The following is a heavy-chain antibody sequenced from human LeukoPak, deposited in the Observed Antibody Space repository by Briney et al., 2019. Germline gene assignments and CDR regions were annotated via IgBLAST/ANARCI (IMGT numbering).Heavy chain of an antibody. V-gene: IGHV3-23*01. Sequence: GGSLRLSCAASGFTFSSYSMNWVRQAPGKGLEWVSSISFTGDYTYYADSAKGRFTISRDDSKNTLYLQMGSLRAEDTAIYYCAKKSGGDYYQYFFDYWGQGTLVTVSP. J-gene: IGHJ4*02. D-gene: IGHD2-21*02. CDR3: AKKSGGDYYQYFFDY. CDR2: ISFTGDYT. CDR1: GFTFSSYS.